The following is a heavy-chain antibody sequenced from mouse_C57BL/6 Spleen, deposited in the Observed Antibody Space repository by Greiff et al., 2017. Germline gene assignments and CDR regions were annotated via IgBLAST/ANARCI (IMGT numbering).Heavy chain of an antibody. V-gene: IGHV1-69*01. Sequence: VQLQQSGAELVMPGASVKLSCKASGYTFTSYWMHWVKQRPGQGLEWIGEIDPSDSYTNYNQKFKGKSTLTVDKSSSTAYMQLSSLTSEDSAVYYCARAVVARGFAYWGQGTLVTVSA. D-gene: IGHD1-1*01. J-gene: IGHJ3*01. CDR3: ARAVVARGFAY. CDR1: GYTFTSYW. CDR2: IDPSDSYT.